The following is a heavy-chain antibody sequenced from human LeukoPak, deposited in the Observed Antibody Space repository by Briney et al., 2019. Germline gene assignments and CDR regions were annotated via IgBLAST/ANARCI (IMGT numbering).Heavy chain of an antibody. Sequence: GASVKVSCKASGGTFSSYAISWVRQAPGQGLEWMGGIIPIFGTANYAQKFQGRVTITADESTSTAYMELSSLRSEDTAVYYCARSLPPYCSSTSCYTCYYYYGMDVWGKGTTVTVSS. CDR1: GGTFSSYA. D-gene: IGHD2-2*02. CDR2: IIPIFGTA. CDR3: ARSLPPYCSSTSCYTCYYYYGMDV. J-gene: IGHJ6*04. V-gene: IGHV1-69*13.